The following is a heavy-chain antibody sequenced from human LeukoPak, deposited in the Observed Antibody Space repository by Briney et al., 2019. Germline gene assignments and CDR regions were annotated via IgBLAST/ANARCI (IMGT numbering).Heavy chain of an antibody. CDR2: IDPSDSYT. CDR1: GYSFTSYW. CDR3: ARLGMWVYDSSGKDAFDI. Sequence: GESLKISCKGSGYSFTSYWISWVRQMPGKGLEWMGRIDPSDSYTNYSPSFQGHVTISADKSISTAYLQWSSLKASDTATYYCARLGMWVYDSSGKDAFDIWGQGTMVTVSS. J-gene: IGHJ3*02. V-gene: IGHV5-10-1*01. D-gene: IGHD3-22*01.